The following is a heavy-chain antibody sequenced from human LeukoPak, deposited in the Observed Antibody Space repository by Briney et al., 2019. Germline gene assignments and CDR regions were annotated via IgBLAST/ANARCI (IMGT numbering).Heavy chain of an antibody. CDR2: IYYSGST. J-gene: IGHJ4*02. CDR3: ARDKEMATIPVFDY. Sequence: PSQTLSLTCTVSGGSISSGDYYWRWIRQPPGKGLEWIGYIYYSGSTYYDPSLKSRVTISVDTSKNQFSLKLSSVTAADTAVYYCARDKEMATIPVFDYWGQGTLVTVSS. CDR1: GGSISSGDYY. V-gene: IGHV4-30-4*08. D-gene: IGHD5-24*01.